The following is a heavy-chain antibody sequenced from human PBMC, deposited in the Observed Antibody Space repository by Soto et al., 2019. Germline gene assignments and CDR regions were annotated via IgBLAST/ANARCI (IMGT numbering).Heavy chain of an antibody. J-gene: IGHJ5*02. Sequence: GGSLRLSCAASGFTFSSYSMNWVRQAPGKGLEWVSYISSSSTIYYADSVKGRFTISRDNAKNSLYLQMNSLRDEDTAVYYCARENYGDYLNWFDPWGQGTLVTVS. CDR1: GFTFSSYS. CDR3: ARENYGDYLNWFDP. CDR2: ISSSSTI. D-gene: IGHD4-17*01. V-gene: IGHV3-48*02.